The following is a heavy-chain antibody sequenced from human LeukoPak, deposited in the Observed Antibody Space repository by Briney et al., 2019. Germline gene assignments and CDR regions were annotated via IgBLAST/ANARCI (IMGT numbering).Heavy chain of an antibody. D-gene: IGHD1-20*01. CDR2: IKSKADGETI. CDR3: STLTSRGLSGS. J-gene: IGHJ4*02. V-gene: IGHV3-15*07. CDR1: AFIFSGHW. Sequence: GGSLRLSCEGSAFIFSGHWMNWVRQAPGKGLEWVGRIKSKADGETIDYAAPVKGRFTFSRDDSKNMLYLQMNSLKSEDTAVYYCSTLTSRGLSGSWGQGTLVTVSS.